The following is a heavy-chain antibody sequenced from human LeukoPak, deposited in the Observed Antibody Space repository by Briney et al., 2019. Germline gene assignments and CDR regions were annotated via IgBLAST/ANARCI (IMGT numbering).Heavy chain of an antibody. J-gene: IGHJ6*03. CDR1: GGSISSYY. CDR3: ARDRQQLVPWYYYYKDV. D-gene: IGHD6-13*01. V-gene: IGHV4-4*07. CDR2: IYTSGST. Sequence: PSETLSLTCTVSGGSISSYYWSWIRQPAGKGLEWIGRIYTSGSTNYNPSLKSRVTMSVDTSKNQFSLKLSSVTAADAAVYYCARDRQQLVPWYYYYKDVWGKGTTVTVSS.